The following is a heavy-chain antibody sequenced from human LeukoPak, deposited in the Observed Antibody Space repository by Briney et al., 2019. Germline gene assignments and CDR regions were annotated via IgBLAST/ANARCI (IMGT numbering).Heavy chain of an antibody. CDR1: GYSFTRYG. CDR2: ISAYNGNT. D-gene: IGHD2-2*01. Sequence: ASVKVSCKASGYSFTRYGIRWVRRAPGQGLEWMGWISAYNGNTNYAQKLQGRVTMTTDTSTSTAYMELRSLRSDDTAVYYCARDTSVPYYMDVWGKGTTVTVSS. CDR3: ARDTSVPYYMDV. J-gene: IGHJ6*03. V-gene: IGHV1-18*01.